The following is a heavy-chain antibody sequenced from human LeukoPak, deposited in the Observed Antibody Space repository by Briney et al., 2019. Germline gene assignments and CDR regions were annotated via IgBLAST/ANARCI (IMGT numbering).Heavy chain of an antibody. Sequence: KTGGSLRLSCAASGFTFSDYYMSWIRQAPGKGLEWVSHISRSGSTRYYADSLKGRFTISRDNAKNSLYLQMNSLRAEDTAVYYCARTAYYYDSSGYDDAFDIWGQGQWSPSLQ. V-gene: IGHV3-11*01. D-gene: IGHD3-22*01. CDR2: ISRSGSTR. J-gene: IGHJ3*02. CDR1: GFTFSDYY. CDR3: ARTAYYYDSSGYDDAFDI.